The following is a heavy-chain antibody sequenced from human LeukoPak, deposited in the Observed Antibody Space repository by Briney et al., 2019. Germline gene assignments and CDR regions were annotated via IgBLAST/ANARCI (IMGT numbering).Heavy chain of an antibody. V-gene: IGHV1-18*04. CDR3: ARMLEYSSGCGFDP. D-gene: IGHD6-19*01. J-gene: IGHJ5*02. CDR2: ISGYNGNT. Sequence: ASVKVSCKASGYTFTGYFVHWVRQAPGQGLQWMGRISGYNGNTKYVQKFQGRVTMTTDTSTSTAYMELRSLRSDDTAVYYCARMLEYSSGCGFDPWGQGTLVTVSS. CDR1: GYTFTGYF.